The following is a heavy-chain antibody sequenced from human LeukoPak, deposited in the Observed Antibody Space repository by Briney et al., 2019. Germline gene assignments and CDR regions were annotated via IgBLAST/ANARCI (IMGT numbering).Heavy chain of an antibody. V-gene: IGHV3-7*01. CDR1: GFTFSDYW. D-gene: IGHD6-13*01. J-gene: IGHJ5*02. CDR3: VRVGSSNWYA. CDR2: INQHGNQR. Sequence: PGGSLRLSCAASGFTFSDYWTNWVRQAPGKGLECVANINQHGNQRYYVDSVKGRFTISRDNSRNSLYLQMNNLRAEDTAVYYCVRVGSSNWYAWGQGTLVTVSS.